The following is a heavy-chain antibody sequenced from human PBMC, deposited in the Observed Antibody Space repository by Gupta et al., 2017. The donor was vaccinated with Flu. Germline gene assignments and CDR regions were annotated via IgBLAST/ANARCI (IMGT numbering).Heavy chain of an antibody. D-gene: IGHD2-2*01. Sequence: EWIGRFYSGGTTDYNPSLQSRVTMSVDTSKNQFSLKLSSVSAADTAVYYCARAFTATCCDRRRGQCGYYLEHWGQGALVTVSS. J-gene: IGHJ4*02. CDR3: ARAFTATCCDRRRGQCGYYLEH. V-gene: IGHV4-4*07. CDR2: FYSGGTT.